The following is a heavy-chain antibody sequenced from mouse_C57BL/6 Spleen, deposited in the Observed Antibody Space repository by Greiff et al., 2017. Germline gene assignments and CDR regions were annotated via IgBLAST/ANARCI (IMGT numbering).Heavy chain of an antibody. Sequence: DVLLVESGGGLVQPGGSLSLSCAASGFTFTDYYMSWVRQPPGKALEWLGFIRNKANGYTTEYSASVKGRFTISRDNSQSILYLQMNALRAEDSATYYCARQTAQAFYYAMDYWGQGTSVTVSS. V-gene: IGHV7-3*01. CDR2: IRNKANGYTT. J-gene: IGHJ4*01. CDR3: ARQTAQAFYYAMDY. D-gene: IGHD3-2*02. CDR1: GFTFTDYY.